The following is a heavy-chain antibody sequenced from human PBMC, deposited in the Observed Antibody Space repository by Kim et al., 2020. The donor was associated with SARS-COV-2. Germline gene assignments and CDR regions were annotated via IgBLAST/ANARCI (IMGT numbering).Heavy chain of an antibody. D-gene: IGHD2-15*01. CDR2: IRYSGRT. Sequence: SETLSLSCTVSGGSINGYYWTWIRQPPGKGLEWIGYIRYSGRTNYNPSFTSRVAISVDTSKNHFSLKLTSVTAADTAVYYCARIPDITGWPFDSWGQGTLVTGSS. CDR3: ARIPDITGWPFDS. V-gene: IGHV4-59*01. J-gene: IGHJ4*02. CDR1: GGSINGYY.